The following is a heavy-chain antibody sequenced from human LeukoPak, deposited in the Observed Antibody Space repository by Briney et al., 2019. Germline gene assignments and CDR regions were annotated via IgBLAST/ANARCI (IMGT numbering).Heavy chain of an antibody. V-gene: IGHV3-66*02. J-gene: IGHJ4*02. CDR1: GFTVSSNY. Sequence: GGSLRLSCAASGFTVSSNYMSWVRQAPGKGLEWVSVIYSGGSTSYAASVKRRFPISRATSKNTLYLQMTSLRVEDPAVYYCARDVKDSSGAYYRWTADWGQGTLVTVSS. D-gene: IGHD3-22*01. CDR2: IYSGGST. CDR3: ARDVKDSSGAYYRWTAD.